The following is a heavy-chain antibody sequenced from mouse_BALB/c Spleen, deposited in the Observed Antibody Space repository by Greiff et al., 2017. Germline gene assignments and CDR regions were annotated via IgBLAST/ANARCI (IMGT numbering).Heavy chain of an antibody. J-gene: IGHJ1*01. CDR1: GYAFSSYW. CDR2: IYPGDGDT. V-gene: IGHV1-80*01. CDR3: ARGGPYFDV. Sequence: VQGVESGAELVRPGSSVKISCKASGYAFSSYWMNWVKQRPGQGLEWIGQIYPGDGDTNYNGKFKGKATLTADKSSSTAYMQLSSLTSEDSAVYFCARGGPYFDVWGAGTTVTVSS.